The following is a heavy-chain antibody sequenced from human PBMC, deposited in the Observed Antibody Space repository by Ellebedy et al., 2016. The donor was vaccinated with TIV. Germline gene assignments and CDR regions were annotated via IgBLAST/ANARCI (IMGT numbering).Heavy chain of an antibody. CDR2: IYYSGST. D-gene: IGHD3-22*01. CDR1: GGSISSYY. CDR3: ARERVNVGMDV. V-gene: IGHV4-59*01. J-gene: IGHJ6*02. Sequence: MPGGSLRLSCTVSGGSISSYYWSWIRQPPGKGLEWIGYIYYSGSTNYNPSLKSRVTISVDTSKNQFSLKLSSVTAADTAVYYCARERVNVGMDVWGQGTTVTVSS.